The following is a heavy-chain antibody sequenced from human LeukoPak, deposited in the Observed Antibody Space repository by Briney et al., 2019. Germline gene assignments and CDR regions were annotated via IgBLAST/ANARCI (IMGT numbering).Heavy chain of an antibody. CDR2: IYTDGNT. J-gene: IGHJ1*01. CDR1: GFTVSYNY. V-gene: IGHV3-66*02. D-gene: IGHD2-21*02. Sequence: SGGSLRLSCAASGFTVSYNYMTWVRRAPGKGLEWVSVIYTDGNTYYADSVKGRFTISRDNSKNTVDLQMNSLRAEDTAVYYCGRGISCAGNFDSYSDVQHWGQGTLVTVSS. CDR3: GRGISCAGNFDSYSDVQH.